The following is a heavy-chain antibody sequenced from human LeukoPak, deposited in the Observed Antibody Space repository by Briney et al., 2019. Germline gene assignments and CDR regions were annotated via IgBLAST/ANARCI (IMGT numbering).Heavy chain of an antibody. V-gene: IGHV3-23*01. D-gene: IGHD3-10*01. J-gene: IGHJ4*02. CDR3: AKVVTRVRGVTIPVRNFDY. CDR2: ISSTGGTT. Sequence: GGTLRLSCAASGFTFSSYGMSWVRQAPGEGLEWVSAISSTGGTTYYADSVKGRFTISRDNSKNTLYLQMNSLRAEDTAVYYCAKVVTRVRGVTIPVRNFDYWGQGTLVTVSS. CDR1: GFTFSSYG.